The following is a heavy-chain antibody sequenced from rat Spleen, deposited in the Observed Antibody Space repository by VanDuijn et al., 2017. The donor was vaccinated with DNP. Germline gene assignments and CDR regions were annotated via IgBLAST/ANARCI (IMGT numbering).Heavy chain of an antibody. CDR3: ARQVSGIPYWYFDF. D-gene: IGHD1-6*01. CDR1: GFTFRDYY. Sequence: EVKLVESGGGLVQPGRSLKLSCAASGFTFRDYYMAWVRQAPTKGLEWVAYISYDGGITSYGDSVKGRFTISRDNAKSTLYLQMNSLRSEDMATYYCARQVSGIPYWYFDFWGPGTMVIVSS. CDR2: ISYDGGIT. V-gene: IGHV5-22*01. J-gene: IGHJ1*01.